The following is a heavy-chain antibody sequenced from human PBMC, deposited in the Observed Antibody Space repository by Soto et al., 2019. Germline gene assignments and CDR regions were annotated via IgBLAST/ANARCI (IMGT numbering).Heavy chain of an antibody. CDR1: GGTFSSYA. CDR2: NIPIFGTA. J-gene: IGHJ4*02. D-gene: IGHD5-12*01. Sequence: ASVKVSCKASGGTFSSYAISWVRQAPGQGLEWMGGNIPIFGTANYAQKFQGRVTITADKSTSTAYMELSSLRSEDTAVYYCARVGDSGYDPYYFDYWGQGTLVTVSS. CDR3: ARVGDSGYDPYYFDY. V-gene: IGHV1-69*06.